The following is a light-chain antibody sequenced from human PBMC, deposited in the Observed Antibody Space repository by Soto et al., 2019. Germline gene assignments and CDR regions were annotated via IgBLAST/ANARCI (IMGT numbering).Light chain of an antibody. Sequence: EIVMTQSPATLSVSPGERVTFSCRASQSVSTRLAWYQHKPGQAPRLLISGASTGATGIPPRFSGSGSGTDFTLTVNSLQSEDIAAYYCQQYHNWPVTFGGGTKVDIK. CDR2: GAS. V-gene: IGKV3-15*01. J-gene: IGKJ4*01. CDR3: QQYHNWPVT. CDR1: QSVSTR.